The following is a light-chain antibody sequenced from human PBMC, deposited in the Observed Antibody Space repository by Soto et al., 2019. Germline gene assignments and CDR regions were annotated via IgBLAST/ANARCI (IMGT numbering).Light chain of an antibody. J-gene: IGKJ1*01. CDR3: QQYNSYSST. Sequence: IQITQSPSTLFASGGDRVTNTCRASQSIGNWLAWYQQKPGKAPKLLIYDASSLESGVPSRFSGSGSGTEFTLTISILQPDDFATYYCQQYNSYSSTFGHGTKV. CDR1: QSIGNW. V-gene: IGKV1-5*01. CDR2: DAS.